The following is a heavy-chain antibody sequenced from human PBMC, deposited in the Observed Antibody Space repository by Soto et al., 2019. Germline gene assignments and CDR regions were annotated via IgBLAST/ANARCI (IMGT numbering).Heavy chain of an antibody. D-gene: IGHD2-2*01. CDR2: IYYSGST. Sequence: SETLSLTCTVSGGSISSYYWSWIRQPPGKGLEWIGYIYYSGSTNYNPSLKSRVTISVDTSKNQFSRKLSSVTAADTAVYYCARGTVVYCSSTSCYGKAYYYYYMDVWGKGTTVTVSS. J-gene: IGHJ6*03. CDR3: ARGTVVYCSSTSCYGKAYYYYYMDV. V-gene: IGHV4-59*08. CDR1: GGSISSYY.